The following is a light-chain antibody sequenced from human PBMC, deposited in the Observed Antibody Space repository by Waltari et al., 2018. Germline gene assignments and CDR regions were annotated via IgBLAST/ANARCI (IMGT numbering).Light chain of an antibody. Sequence: QSALTQPRSVSGSPGQSVTISCTGISSDVGGYNFVSWYQQHPGKAPKLIIHDVSKRPSGVPDRFSGSKSGNTASRTISGLQAEDEAEYYCCSYVGSHTNWVFGGGTKLTVL. CDR3: CSYVGSHTNWV. CDR2: DVS. CDR1: SSDVGGYNF. J-gene: IGLJ3*02. V-gene: IGLV2-11*01.